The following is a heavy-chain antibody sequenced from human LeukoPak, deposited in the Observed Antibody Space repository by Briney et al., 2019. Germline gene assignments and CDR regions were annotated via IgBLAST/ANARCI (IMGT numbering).Heavy chain of an antibody. CDR3: AKSSFGGVISRRFFDY. Sequence: GGSLRLSCAASGFTFSSYAMSWVRQAPGKGLEWVSVISGSGGSTYYADSVKGRFTISRDNSKNTLYLQMNSLRAEDTAVYYCAKSSFGGVISRRFFDYWGQGTLVTVSS. D-gene: IGHD3-16*01. J-gene: IGHJ4*02. CDR1: GFTFSSYA. CDR2: ISGSGGST. V-gene: IGHV3-23*01.